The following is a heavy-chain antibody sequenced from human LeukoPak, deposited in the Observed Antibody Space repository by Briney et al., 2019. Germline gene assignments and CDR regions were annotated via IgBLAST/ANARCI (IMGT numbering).Heavy chain of an antibody. D-gene: IGHD2-2*02. J-gene: IGHJ4*02. CDR2: IYYSGST. CDR1: GGSISSYY. V-gene: IGHV4-59*08. CDR3: ARTPGYCSSTSCYTLHFDY. Sequence: SETLSLTCTVSGGSISSYYWSWIRQPPGKGLEWIGYIYYSGSTNYNPSLKSRFTISVDTSKNQFSLKLSSVTAADTAVYYCARTPGYCSSTSCYTLHFDYWGQGTLVTVSS.